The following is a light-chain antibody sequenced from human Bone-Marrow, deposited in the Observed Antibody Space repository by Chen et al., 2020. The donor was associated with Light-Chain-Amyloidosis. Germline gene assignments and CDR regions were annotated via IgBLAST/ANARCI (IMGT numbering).Light chain of an antibody. V-gene: IGLV6-57*03. CDR1: SGSIASNY. Sequence: NFMLTQPHSVSESPGKTVTISCTRSSGSIASNYVQWYQQCPGSAPTTVIYEDNQRPSGVTDRFSGSIDSSSNSASLTISGLKTEDEADYYCQSYDSSTWVFGGGTKLTVL. J-gene: IGLJ3*02. CDR3: QSYDSSTWV. CDR2: EDN.